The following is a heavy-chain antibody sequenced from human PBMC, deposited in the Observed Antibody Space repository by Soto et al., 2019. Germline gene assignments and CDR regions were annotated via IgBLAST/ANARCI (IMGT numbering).Heavy chain of an antibody. CDR3: AKYLFAYCGGDCFHPFDS. V-gene: IGHV3-23*01. J-gene: IGHJ4*02. CDR1: GFTLSSYA. D-gene: IGHD2-21*02. CDR2: ISDSGLKT. Sequence: GGSLRLSCAGSGFTLSSYAMSWARQAPGKGLEWVSTISDSGLKTNYADSVRGRFTVSRDNSKNTLYLHMNSLRAEDTAVYYCAKYLFAYCGGDCFHPFDSWGQGTLVTVSS.